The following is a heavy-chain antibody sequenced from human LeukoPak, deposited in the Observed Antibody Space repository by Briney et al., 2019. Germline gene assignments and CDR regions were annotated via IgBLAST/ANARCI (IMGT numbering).Heavy chain of an antibody. CDR3: AKDSGYNGNSPFDY. D-gene: IGHD4-23*01. Sequence: GGSLILSCAASGFTFSSYAMSWVRQAPGKGLEWVSAISGGGGGTYYADSVKGRFTISRDNSKNTLHLQMNSLRAEDTAVYYCAKDSGYNGNSPFDYWGQGTLVTVSS. V-gene: IGHV3-23*01. CDR2: ISGGGGGT. CDR1: GFTFSSYA. J-gene: IGHJ4*02.